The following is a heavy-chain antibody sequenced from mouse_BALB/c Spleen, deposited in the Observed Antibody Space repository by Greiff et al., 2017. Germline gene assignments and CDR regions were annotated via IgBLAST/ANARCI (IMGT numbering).Heavy chain of an antibody. CDR3: AREASLAY. Sequence: EVQGVESGGGLVQPGGSLRLSCATSGFTFPDYYMSWVRQPPGKALEWLGFIRNKANGYTTEYSASVKGRFTISRDNSQSILYLQMNTLRAEDSATYYCAREASLAYWGQGTLVTVSA. CDR2: IRNKANGYTT. D-gene: IGHD6-1*01. V-gene: IGHV7-3*02. CDR1: GFTFPDYY. J-gene: IGHJ3*01.